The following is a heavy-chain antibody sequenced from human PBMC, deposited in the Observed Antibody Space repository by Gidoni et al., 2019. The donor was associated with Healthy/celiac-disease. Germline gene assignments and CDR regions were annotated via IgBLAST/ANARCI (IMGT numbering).Heavy chain of an antibody. CDR2: IGTAGDT. D-gene: IGHD1-1*01. J-gene: IGHJ6*02. CDR3: ARARGSPEPMDV. Sequence: EVQLVASGGGLVQPGGSRTLSCAASGFTFSSYGMRWPRQATGKGLEWVSAIGTAGDTYYPGSVKGRFTISRENAKNSLYLQMNSLRAGDTAVYYCARARGSPEPMDVWGQGTTVTVSS. CDR1: GFTFSSYG. V-gene: IGHV3-13*01.